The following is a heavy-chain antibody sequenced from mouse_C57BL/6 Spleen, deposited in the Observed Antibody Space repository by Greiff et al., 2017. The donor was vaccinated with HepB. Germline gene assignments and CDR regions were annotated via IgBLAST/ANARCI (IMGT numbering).Heavy chain of an antibody. CDR2: IDPSDSYT. CDR1: GYTFTSYW. V-gene: IGHV1-69*01. Sequence: QVQLQQPGAELVMPGASVKLSCKASGYTFTSYWMHWVKQRPGQGLEWIGEIDPSDSYTNYNQKFKGKSTLTVDTSSSTAYMQLSSLTSEDSAVYHCARGSYYGSSYFDYWGQGTTLTVSS. J-gene: IGHJ2*01. D-gene: IGHD1-1*01. CDR3: ARGSYYGSSYFDY.